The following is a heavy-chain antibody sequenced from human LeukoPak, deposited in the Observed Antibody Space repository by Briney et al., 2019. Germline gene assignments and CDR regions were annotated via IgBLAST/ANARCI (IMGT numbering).Heavy chain of an antibody. Sequence: GGSLRLSCAASGFTFSSYSMNWVRQAPGKGLEWVSYISSSSRTIYYADSVKGRFTISRDNAKNSLYLQMNSLRAEDTAVYYCARDGGVKGYYYYMDVWGKGTTVTVSS. V-gene: IGHV3-48*01. CDR2: ISSSSRTI. CDR3: ARDGGVKGYYYYMDV. J-gene: IGHJ6*03. CDR1: GFTFSSYS.